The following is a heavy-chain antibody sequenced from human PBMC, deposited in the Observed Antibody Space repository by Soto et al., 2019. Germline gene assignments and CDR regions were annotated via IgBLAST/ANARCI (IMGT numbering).Heavy chain of an antibody. V-gene: IGHV4-39*01. CDR1: GGSISSSSYY. D-gene: IGHD3-16*02. Sequence: QLQLQESGPGLVKPSETLSLTCTVSGGSISSSSYYWGWIRQPPGKGLEWIGSIYYSGSTYYNPSLKSRVTISVDTSKNQFSLKLSSVTAADTAVYYCARHVYDYVWGSYRPTYYFDYWGQGTLVTVSS. J-gene: IGHJ4*02. CDR2: IYYSGST. CDR3: ARHVYDYVWGSYRPTYYFDY.